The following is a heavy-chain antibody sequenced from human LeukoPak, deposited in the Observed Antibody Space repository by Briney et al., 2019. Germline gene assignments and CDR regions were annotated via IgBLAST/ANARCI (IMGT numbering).Heavy chain of an antibody. CDR3: ARDSSGYQ. CDR2: IKEDGSEK. D-gene: IGHD3-22*01. Sequence: GGSLRLSCAASGFTFSTYWMSWVRQAPGKGLERVANIKEDGSEKYYGDSVKGRFTISRDNAKNSLYLEMNSLRVEDTAVYYCARDSSGYQWGQGTLVTVSS. V-gene: IGHV3-7*01. J-gene: IGHJ4*02. CDR1: GFTFSTYW.